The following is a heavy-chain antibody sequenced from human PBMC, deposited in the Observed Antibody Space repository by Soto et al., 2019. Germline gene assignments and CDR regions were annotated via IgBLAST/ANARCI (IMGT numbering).Heavy chain of an antibody. D-gene: IGHD2-21*02. CDR1: GFTFSAFA. CDR3: ARGDRGAFDL. J-gene: IGHJ3*01. V-gene: IGHV3-30-3*01. Sequence: GGSLRLSCAASGFTFSAFAIHWVRQAPGKGLEWVAVISYNAITKSYTDSVKGRFTISRDNSKNTLYLQMDSLRAEDTAMYYCARGDRGAFDLWGQGTMVTVSS. CDR2: ISYNAITK.